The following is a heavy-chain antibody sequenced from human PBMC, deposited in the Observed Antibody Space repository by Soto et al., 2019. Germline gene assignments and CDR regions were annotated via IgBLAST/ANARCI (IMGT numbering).Heavy chain of an antibody. V-gene: IGHV1-18*01. CDR2: ISAYNGNT. Sequence: ASVKVSCKASGYTFTSYGISWVRQAPGQGLEWMGWISAYNGNTNYAQKLQGRVTMTTDTSTSTAYMELRSLGSDDTAVYYCARDRLLRYFDWPPMDVWGQGTTVTVSS. CDR1: GYTFTSYG. D-gene: IGHD3-9*01. J-gene: IGHJ6*02. CDR3: ARDRLLRYFDWPPMDV.